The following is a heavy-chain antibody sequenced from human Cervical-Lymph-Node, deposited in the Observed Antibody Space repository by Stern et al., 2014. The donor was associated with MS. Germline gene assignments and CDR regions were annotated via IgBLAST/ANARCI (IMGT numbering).Heavy chain of an antibody. CDR1: GYTFRDYY. D-gene: IGHD4-17*01. CDR2: INPNGGST. J-gene: IGHJ4*02. Sequence: VQLVESGAELKKPGASMKVSCKTSGYTFRDYYIQWVRQGPGQGLEYMGWINPNGGSTNYAQKFRGRVTMTSDTSINTAYLELNGLQSDDTAIYYCARDRYGDPFDYWGQGTLVTVSS. V-gene: IGHV1-2*02. CDR3: ARDRYGDPFDY.